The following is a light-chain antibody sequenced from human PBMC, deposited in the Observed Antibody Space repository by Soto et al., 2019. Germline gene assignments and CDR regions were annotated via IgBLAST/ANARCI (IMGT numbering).Light chain of an antibody. CDR3: LQDYGDSWT. CDR2: AAT. CDR1: RDVGSD. Sequence: QMTQSPSSLSASVGEKIIITCRASRDVGSDVSWYQQKPGQAPKLLIYAATNLYTGVPSRFSGSRSGTEFTLTISSLQPEDFASYYCLQDYGDSWTFGQGTKVEIE. V-gene: IGKV1-6*01. J-gene: IGKJ1*01.